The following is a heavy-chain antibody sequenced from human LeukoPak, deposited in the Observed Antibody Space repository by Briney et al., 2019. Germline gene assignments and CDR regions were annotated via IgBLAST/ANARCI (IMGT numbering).Heavy chain of an antibody. Sequence: SETLSLTCTVSGGSISSSGYYWGWIRQPPGKGLEWIGSIYYSGRTYYNSSLKSRVTISVDTSKSHFSLKLSSVTAADTAVYYCARHDGACFDYWGQGALVTVSS. CDR1: GGSISSSGYY. CDR2: IYYSGRT. J-gene: IGHJ4*02. V-gene: IGHV4-39*01. D-gene: IGHD4/OR15-4a*01. CDR3: ARHDGACFDY.